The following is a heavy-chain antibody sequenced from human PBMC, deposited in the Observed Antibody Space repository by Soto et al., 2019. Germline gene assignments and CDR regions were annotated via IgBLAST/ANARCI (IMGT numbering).Heavy chain of an antibody. V-gene: IGHV3-30-3*01. CDR1: GFSFSIHA. CDR2: ISPGGTNQ. J-gene: IGHJ4*02. Sequence: GGSLRLSCAAPGFSFSIHALHWVRQAPGKGLEWVAVISPGGTNQYYADSVKGRFTISRDTSKSSLYLQMTGLSPEDTAVYYCASGAAFYYDTSRYWGQGTLVTVSS. D-gene: IGHD3-22*01. CDR3: ASGAAFYYDTSRY.